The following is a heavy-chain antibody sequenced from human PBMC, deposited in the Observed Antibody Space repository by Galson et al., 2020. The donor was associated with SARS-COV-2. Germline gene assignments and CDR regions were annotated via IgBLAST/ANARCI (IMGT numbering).Heavy chain of an antibody. Sequence: GGSLRLSCAASGFAFSSYGFHWVRQAPGKGLEWVAVIWDDGSKEYYADSVKGRFTISRDNSKNTVYLQMNSLRVEDTAVYYWARGDGSYLNWLDPWGQGTLVTVSS. CDR2: IWDDGSKE. V-gene: IGHV3-33*01. J-gene: IGHJ5*02. CDR1: GFAFSSYG. D-gene: IGHD1-26*01. CDR3: ARGDGSYLNWLDP.